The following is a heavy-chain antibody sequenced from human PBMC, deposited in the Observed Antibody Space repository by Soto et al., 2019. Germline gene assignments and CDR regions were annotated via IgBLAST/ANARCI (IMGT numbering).Heavy chain of an antibody. CDR3: ARGNPFNYAGFDV. V-gene: IGHV1-8*01. Sequence: QAHLEQSGAEVKRPGASVKVTCKASGYTFSDFDINWLRQASGQGPEWMGWMNAKSGDTFFAQRFQGKFNMTWDTSLSTAYMEVVSLTSDDTAIYYCARGNPFNYAGFDVWGQGTTVAVSS. CDR2: MNAKSGDT. D-gene: IGHD3-16*01. CDR1: GYTFSDFD. J-gene: IGHJ6*02.